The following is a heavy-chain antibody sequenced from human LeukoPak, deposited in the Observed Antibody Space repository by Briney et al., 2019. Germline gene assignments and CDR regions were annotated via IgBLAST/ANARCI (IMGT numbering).Heavy chain of an antibody. D-gene: IGHD5-24*01. Sequence: GGSLRLSCAASGFTFSSYSMNWVRQAPGKGLEWVSSISSSSSYIYYADSVKGRFTISRDNAKNSLYLQMNSLRAEDTAVYYCASGQETDAFDIWGQWTMVTVSS. V-gene: IGHV3-21*01. CDR3: ASGQETDAFDI. J-gene: IGHJ3*02. CDR1: GFTFSSYS. CDR2: ISSSSSYI.